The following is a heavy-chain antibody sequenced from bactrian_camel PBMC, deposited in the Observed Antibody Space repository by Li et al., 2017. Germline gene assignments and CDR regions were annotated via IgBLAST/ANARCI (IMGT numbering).Heavy chain of an antibody. CDR1: ELTFDAAD. V-gene: IGHV3S63*01. D-gene: IGHD2*01. J-gene: IGHJ4*01. CDR3: NVGLCGTWPPGQDNY. CDR2: IYRRGGSA. Sequence: VQLVESGGGSVQAGETLRLSCTASELTFDAADMGWFRQAPGKDREAVAAIYRRGGSADYDDSVKGRFTFAQANVENTNAVTLEMNSLKPEDTATYFCNVGLCGTWPPGQDNYWSHGTQVTVS.